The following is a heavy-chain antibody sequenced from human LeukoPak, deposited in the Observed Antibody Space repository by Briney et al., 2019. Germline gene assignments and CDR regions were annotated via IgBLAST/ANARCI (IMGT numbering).Heavy chain of an antibody. V-gene: IGHV3-33*06. CDR1: GFTFSSYA. Sequence: GGSLRLSCAASGFTFSSYAMHWVRQAPGKGLEWVAVIWYDGSNNYYADSVKGRFTISRDNSKNTLYLQMNSLRAEDTAVYYCAKDQGRSSGWLDYWGQGTLVTVSS. D-gene: IGHD6-19*01. CDR3: AKDQGRSSGWLDY. J-gene: IGHJ4*02. CDR2: IWYDGSNN.